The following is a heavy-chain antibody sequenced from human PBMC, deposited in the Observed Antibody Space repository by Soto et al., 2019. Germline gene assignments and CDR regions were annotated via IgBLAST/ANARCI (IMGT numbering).Heavy chain of an antibody. V-gene: IGHV3-23*01. J-gene: IGHJ4*02. CDR2: ISGSGGST. CDR3: AKNERYVVVTSLIDY. CDR1: GFTFSSYA. Sequence: EVQLLESGGGLVQPGGSLRLSCAASGFTFSSYAMSWVRQAPGKGLEWVSAISGSGGSTYYADSVKGRFTISRDNSKNTLYLQMNSLRAEHTAVYYGAKNERYVVVTSLIDYLGQGTLVTVSS. D-gene: IGHD2-21*02.